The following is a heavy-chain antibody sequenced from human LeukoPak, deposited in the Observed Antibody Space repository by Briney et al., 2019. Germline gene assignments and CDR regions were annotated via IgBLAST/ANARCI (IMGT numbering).Heavy chain of an antibody. CDR2: ISSSGGTI. V-gene: IGHV3-48*03. CDR3: ARSAGMDV. CDR1: GFSFSSYE. Sequence: GGSLRLSCAASGFSFSSYEMIWVRQAPGKGLEWVSYISSSGGTIYYADSVKGRFTISRDNANNSLYLQMNSLGAEDTAVYYCARSAGMDVWGQGTTVIVSS. D-gene: IGHD6-13*01. J-gene: IGHJ6*02.